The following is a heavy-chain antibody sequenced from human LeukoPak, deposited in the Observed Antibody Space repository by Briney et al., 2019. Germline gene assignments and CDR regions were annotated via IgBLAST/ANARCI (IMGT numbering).Heavy chain of an antibody. D-gene: IGHD2-2*01. CDR3: ARDGDCTTTSCYSLYDYYGMDV. CDR2: ISVYNGNT. V-gene: IGHV1-18*04. CDR1: GYTFTNYG. J-gene: IGHJ6*04. Sequence: ASVQVSCKASGYTFTNYGISWLRQAPGQGLDWMGWISVYNGNTNYAQKLQGRVTMTTDTSTSTAYMELRSLRSDDTAVYYCARDGDCTTTSCYSLYDYYGMDVWGKGTTVTVSS.